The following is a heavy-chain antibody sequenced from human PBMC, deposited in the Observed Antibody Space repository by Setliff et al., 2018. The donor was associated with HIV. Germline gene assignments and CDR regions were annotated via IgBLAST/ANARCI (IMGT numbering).Heavy chain of an antibody. J-gene: IGHJ4*02. V-gene: IGHV4-39*01. CDR3: ARLRPSVADRSYFDH. D-gene: IGHD6-19*01. CDR2: IYYSGST. CDR1: GGSISSSSYY. Sequence: SETLSLTCTVSGGSISSSSYYWGWIRQPPGKGLEWFGSIYYSGSTYYNPSLKSRVTMSVDSSKNQFSLKVNSVTAADTAVYYCARLRPSVADRSYFDHWGQGTLVTVSS.